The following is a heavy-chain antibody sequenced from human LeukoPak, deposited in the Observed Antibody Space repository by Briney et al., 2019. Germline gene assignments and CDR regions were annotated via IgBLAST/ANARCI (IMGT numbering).Heavy chain of an antibody. Sequence: GGSLRLSCAASGFTFSSYAMSWVRQAPGKGLEWGSAISGSGGSTYYADSVKGRFTISRDNSKNTLYLQMNSLRAEDTAVYYCAKDMMGNYDILTGYLDLFDYWGQGTLVTVSS. CDR1: GFTFSSYA. V-gene: IGHV3-23*01. CDR2: ISGSGGST. CDR3: AKDMMGNYDILTGYLDLFDY. J-gene: IGHJ4*02. D-gene: IGHD3-9*01.